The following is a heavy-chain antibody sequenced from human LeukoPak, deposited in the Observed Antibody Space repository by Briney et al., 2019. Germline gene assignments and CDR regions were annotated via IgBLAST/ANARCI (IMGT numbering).Heavy chain of an antibody. CDR1: GFTFSSYD. CDR3: ARVSSGWPSVAFDI. D-gene: IGHD6-19*01. V-gene: IGHV3-13*05. Sequence: GGSLRLSCAASGFTFSSYDMHWVRQATGKGLEWVSAIGTAGDPYYPGSVKGRFTISRENAKNSLYLQMNSLRAGDTAVYYCARVSSGWPSVAFDIWGRGTMVTVSS. J-gene: IGHJ3*02. CDR2: IGTAGDP.